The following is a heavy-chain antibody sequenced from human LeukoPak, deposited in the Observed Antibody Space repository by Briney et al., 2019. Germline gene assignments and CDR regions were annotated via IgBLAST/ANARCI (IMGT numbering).Heavy chain of an antibody. D-gene: IGHD3-22*01. CDR2: ISGSGGST. J-gene: IGHJ4*02. V-gene: IGHV3-23*01. CDR1: GFTFSRYA. CDR3: AKDGGHLAYSARSGYPQYFDY. Sequence: GGSLRLSCAASGFTFSRYAMSWVRQAPGKGLEWVSAISGSGGSTYYADSVKGRFTISRDNSKNTLYLQMNSLRAEDSAVYYCAKDGGHLAYSARSGYPQYFDYWGQGTLVTVSS.